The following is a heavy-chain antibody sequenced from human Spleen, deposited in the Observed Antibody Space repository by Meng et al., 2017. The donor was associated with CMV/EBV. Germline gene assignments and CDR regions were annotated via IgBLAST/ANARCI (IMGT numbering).Heavy chain of an antibody. D-gene: IGHD4-17*01. CDR3: ARDGGDYGDYHFHN. CDR2: IKQDGSEK. J-gene: IGHJ4*02. Sequence: GGSLRLSCAASGFTFSSYWMSWVRQAPGKGLEWVANIKQDGSEKYYVDSVKGRFTISRDNAKNSLYLQMNSLRAEDTAVYYCARDGGDYGDYHFHNWGQGTLVTVSS. CDR1: GFTFSSYW. V-gene: IGHV3-7*01.